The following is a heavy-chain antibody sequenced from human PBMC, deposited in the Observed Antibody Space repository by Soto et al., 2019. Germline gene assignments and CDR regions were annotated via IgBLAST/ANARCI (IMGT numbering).Heavy chain of an antibody. Sequence: ASGKVSCTASGYTFTSYYMHWVRQAPGQGLEWMGIINPSGGSTSYAQKFQGRVTMTRDTSTSTVYMELSSLRSEDTAVYYCARDQRGYMVRGVIITSYYYGMDVWGQGTTVTVSS. CDR2: INPSGGST. V-gene: IGHV1-46*03. CDR1: GYTFTSYY. J-gene: IGHJ6*02. CDR3: ARDQRGYMVRGVIITSYYYGMDV. D-gene: IGHD3-10*01.